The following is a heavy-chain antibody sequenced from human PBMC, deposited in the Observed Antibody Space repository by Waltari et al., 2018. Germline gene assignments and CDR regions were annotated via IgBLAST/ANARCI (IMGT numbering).Heavy chain of an antibody. J-gene: IGHJ3*02. D-gene: IGHD1-26*01. CDR2: INEDERER. V-gene: IGHV3-7*01. CDR3: ARGRSETYRGGVFDI. CDR1: GFTLASYW. Sequence: EVQLVESGGGLVQPGGSLRLSCAASGFTLASYWTNWVRQAPGKGVEWVANINEDERERSFVESVKGRFTISRDNAKNTLYLQMNGLRVEDTAVYYCARGRSETYRGGVFDIWGQGTMVTVSS.